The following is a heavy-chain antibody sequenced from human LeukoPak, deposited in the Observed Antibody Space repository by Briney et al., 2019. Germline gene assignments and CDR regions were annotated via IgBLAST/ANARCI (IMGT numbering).Heavy chain of an antibody. CDR1: GYSISNGYY. J-gene: IGHJ3*02. Sequence: SETLSLTCTVSGYSISNGYYWGWIRQSPGEGLEWVGSIYHSGSTSWIGNMYQSGTTSYNPSLKTRVTISVDTSKKQFSLKLSSVTAADTALYYCARGLHIPMVRGAYRDHDAFDIWGQGTMVTVSS. D-gene: IGHD3-10*01. V-gene: IGHV4-38-2*02. CDR2: IYHSGST. CDR3: ARGLHIPMVRGAYRDHDAFDI.